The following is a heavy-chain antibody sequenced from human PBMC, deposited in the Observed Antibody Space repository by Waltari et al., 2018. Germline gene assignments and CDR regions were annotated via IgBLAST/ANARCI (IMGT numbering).Heavy chain of an antibody. D-gene: IGHD2-15*01. V-gene: IGHV1-69*13. CDR2: IIPICGTA. CDR3: AEGPVGAATEYYFDY. Sequence: QVQLVQSGAEVKKPGSSVKVSCKASGGTFSSYAISWVRQAPGQGLEWMGGIIPICGTANYTQKFQGRVTITADESTSTAYMELSSLRSEDTAVYYCAEGPVGAATEYYFDYWGQGTLVTVSS. CDR1: GGTFSSYA. J-gene: IGHJ4*02.